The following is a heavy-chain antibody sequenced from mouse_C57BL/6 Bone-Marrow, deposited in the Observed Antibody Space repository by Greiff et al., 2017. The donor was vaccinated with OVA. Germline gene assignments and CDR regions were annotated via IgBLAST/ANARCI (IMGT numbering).Heavy chain of an antibody. CDR1: GFNIQADY. D-gene: IGHD2-1*01. J-gene: IGHJ2*01. Sequence: EVKLVESGAELVRPGASVKLSCTASGFNIQADYMPWVKQRPEQGLEWIGWIDPENGDTENASKFQGKATITANTTSNTPYLQLSSLTSDDTAVYYCTSYGNFDYWGQGTTLTVSS. V-gene: IGHV14-4*01. CDR2: IDPENGDT. CDR3: TSYGNFDY.